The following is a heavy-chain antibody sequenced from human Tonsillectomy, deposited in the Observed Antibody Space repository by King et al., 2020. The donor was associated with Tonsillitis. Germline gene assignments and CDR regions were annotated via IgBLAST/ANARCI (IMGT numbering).Heavy chain of an antibody. V-gene: IGHV1-18*01. J-gene: IGHJ4*02. CDR2: TSAYNGNT. CDR3: ARVNRNEIVVVPAYFFDS. CDR1: GYTFMSYG. Sequence: MQLVQSGAEVKKPGASVKVSCKASGYTFMSYGISWGRQASGQGLEWRGCTSAYNGNTNCAQRLQGRVTMTTDTSTTTADMVLRSLRSDDTAVSYCARVNRNEIVVVPAYFFDSWGQGTLVTVSS. D-gene: IGHD2-2*01.